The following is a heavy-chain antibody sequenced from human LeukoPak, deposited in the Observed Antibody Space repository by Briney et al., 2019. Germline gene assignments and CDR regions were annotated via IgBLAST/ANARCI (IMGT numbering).Heavy chain of an antibody. CDR1: GFTFSSYW. J-gene: IGHJ4*02. CDR2: INQDGSER. Sequence: GGALRLSCAASGFTFSSYWMSWVRQAPGKGLEWVANINQDGSERNYVDSVKGRFTFSRDNAKSSLYLQMNSLRAEDTAVYYCARGRRPWAAALDYLGQGTPVTVSS. D-gene: IGHD6-13*01. CDR3: ARGRRPWAAALDY. V-gene: IGHV3-7*01.